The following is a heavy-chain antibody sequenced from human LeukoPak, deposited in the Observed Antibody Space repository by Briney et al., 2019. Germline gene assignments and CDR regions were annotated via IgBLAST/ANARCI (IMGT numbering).Heavy chain of an antibody. CDR3: ARELQLERRGDY. J-gene: IGHJ4*02. Sequence: GATVNVSCKASGYTFTSYGISWVRQAPGQGLEWMGWISAYNGNTNYAQKLQGRVTMTTDTSTSTAYMELRSLRSDDTAVYYCARELQLERRGDYWGQGTLVTVSS. D-gene: IGHD1-1*01. CDR2: ISAYNGNT. CDR1: GYTFTSYG. V-gene: IGHV1-18*01.